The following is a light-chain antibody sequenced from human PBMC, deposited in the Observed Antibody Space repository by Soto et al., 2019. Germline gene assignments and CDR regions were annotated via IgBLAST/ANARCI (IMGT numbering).Light chain of an antibody. CDR2: GTS. CDR1: QSISSN. V-gene: IGKV3-15*01. CDR3: QQRSNWPPFT. Sequence: EIVMTQSPATLSVSPGERATLSCRASQSISSNLAWYQQKPGQAPRLLIYGTSTRATGIPARFSGSGSGTEFTLTISSLQSEDFAVCYCQQRSNWPPFTFGQGTRLEI. J-gene: IGKJ5*01.